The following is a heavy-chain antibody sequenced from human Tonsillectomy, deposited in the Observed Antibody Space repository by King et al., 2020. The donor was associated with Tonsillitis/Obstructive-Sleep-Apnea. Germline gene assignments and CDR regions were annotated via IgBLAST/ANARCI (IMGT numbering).Heavy chain of an antibody. J-gene: IGHJ4*02. CDR1: GFTFSSYE. CDR3: GRADRDTAVAIDTPFDY. Sequence: EVQLVESGGGLVQPGGSLRLSCAASGFTFSSYEMNWVRQAPGKGLEWVSYISSSGRTIYYADSVKGRFTISRDNVRNSLYLQMNSLRADDTAIYYCGRADRDTAVAIDTPFDYWGQGTLVTVSS. D-gene: IGHD5-18*01. V-gene: IGHV3-48*03. CDR2: ISSSGRTI.